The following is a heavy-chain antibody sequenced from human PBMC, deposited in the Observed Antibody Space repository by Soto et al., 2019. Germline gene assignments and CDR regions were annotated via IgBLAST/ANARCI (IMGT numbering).Heavy chain of an antibody. Sequence: GGSLRLSCAASGFTFSSYSMNWVRQAPGKGLEWVSYISSSSSTIYYADSVKGRFTISRDNAKNSLYLQMNSLKTEDTAVYYCSRSGYSDSWNGKDLDYWGQGTLVTVSS. CDR2: ISSSSSTI. V-gene: IGHV3-48*01. J-gene: IGHJ4*02. CDR3: SRSGYSDSWNGKDLDY. CDR1: GFTFSSYS. D-gene: IGHD6-13*01.